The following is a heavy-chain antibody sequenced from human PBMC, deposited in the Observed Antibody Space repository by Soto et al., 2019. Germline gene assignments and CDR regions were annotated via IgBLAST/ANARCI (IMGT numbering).Heavy chain of an antibody. D-gene: IGHD3-9*01. CDR3: ARSYYDILTGPYYFDY. J-gene: IGHJ4*02. V-gene: IGHV4-30-4*01. Sequence: SETLSLTCTVSGGSISSGDYYWSWIRQPPGKGLEWIGYIYYSGSTYYNPSLKSRVTISVDTSKNQFSLKLSSVTAADTAVYYCARSYYDILTGPYYFDYWGQGTLVTVSS. CDR2: IYYSGST. CDR1: GGSISSGDYY.